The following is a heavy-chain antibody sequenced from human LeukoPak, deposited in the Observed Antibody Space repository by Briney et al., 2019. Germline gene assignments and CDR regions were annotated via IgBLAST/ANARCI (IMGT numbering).Heavy chain of an antibody. Sequence: ASVKVSCKASGYTFTSYGISWVRQAPGQGLEWMGWISAYNGNTNYAQKLQGRVTMTTDTHTRTADLGLRSLGADDTPVYYCARDVMTIFRKNQHRFDPWGQGTLVTVYS. J-gene: IGHJ5*02. CDR2: ISAYNGNT. CDR1: GYTFTSYG. D-gene: IGHD3-9*01. CDR3: ARDVMTIFRKNQHRFDP. V-gene: IGHV1-18*01.